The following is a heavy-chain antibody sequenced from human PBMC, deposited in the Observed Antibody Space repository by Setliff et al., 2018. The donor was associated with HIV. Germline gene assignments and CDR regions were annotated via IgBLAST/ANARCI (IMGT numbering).Heavy chain of an antibody. J-gene: IGHJ4*02. CDR1: GFTFSNYG. CDR3: AKDRLLDGSSWYYLDY. V-gene: IGHV3-30*02. Sequence: GGSLRLSCEISGFTFSNYGMHWVRQAPGKGLEWVAFIRYDGSDKYYVDSVKGRFTVSRDNSKNTLYLQMNSLRPEDTALYYCAKDRLLDGSSWYYLDYWGQGTLVTVS. D-gene: IGHD6-13*01. CDR2: IRYDGSDK.